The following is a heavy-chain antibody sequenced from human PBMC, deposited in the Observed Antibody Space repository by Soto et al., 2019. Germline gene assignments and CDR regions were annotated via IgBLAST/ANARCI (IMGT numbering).Heavy chain of an antibody. CDR2: IWYDGSNK. CDR1: GFTFSSYG. J-gene: IGHJ3*01. Sequence: GVSLRLSCAACGFTFSSYGMHWVRQAPGKGLEWVAVIWYDGSNKYYADSVKGRFTISRDNSKNTLYLQMNSLRAEDTAVYYCARDHRVSRLWGVSAAGTGSAFDLWGQGTMVTVSS. CDR3: ARDHRVSRLWGVSAAGTGSAFDL. V-gene: IGHV3-33*01. D-gene: IGHD6-13*01.